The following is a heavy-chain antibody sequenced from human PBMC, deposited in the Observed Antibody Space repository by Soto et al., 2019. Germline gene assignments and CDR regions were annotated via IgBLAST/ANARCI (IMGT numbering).Heavy chain of an antibody. Sequence: SETLSLTCTVSGGSISSSSYYWGWVRQPPGKGLEWIGSVYYSGSTYYNPSLKSRVTMSVDTSKNQFSLNLSSVTAADTAVYYCARGYFDSSGYYIGSFDYWGQGTLVTVSS. V-gene: IGHV4-39*01. D-gene: IGHD3-22*01. J-gene: IGHJ4*02. CDR1: GGSISSSSYY. CDR3: ARGYFDSSGYYIGSFDY. CDR2: VYYSGST.